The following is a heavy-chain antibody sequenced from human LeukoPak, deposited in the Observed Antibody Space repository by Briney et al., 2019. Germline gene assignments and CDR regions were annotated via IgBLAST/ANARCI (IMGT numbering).Heavy chain of an antibody. V-gene: IGHV3-7*01. Sequence: GGSLRLSCEASGFTFRDYWMTWVRQAPGKGLEWVANVQQDGTEKFYVDSVKGRFTISRDNGKNSLYLQMNSLRVEDTAIYYCARAGGTSWADYWGQGTLVTVSS. CDR2: VQQDGTEK. CDR3: ARAGGTSWADY. J-gene: IGHJ4*02. D-gene: IGHD6-13*01. CDR1: GFTFRDYW.